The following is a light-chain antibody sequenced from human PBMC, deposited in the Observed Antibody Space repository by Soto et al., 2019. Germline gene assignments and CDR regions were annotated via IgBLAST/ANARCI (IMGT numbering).Light chain of an antibody. CDR3: QHYNNYLLT. Sequence: DIQRTQSPSTMSASVGDRVIITCRASQTISSWLAWYQQKPGKAHKLLIYKASSLESGVPSRFSGSGSGTEFTLTISSLQPDDCATYYCQHYNNYLLTFGGGTKVEIK. CDR1: QTISSW. J-gene: IGKJ4*01. V-gene: IGKV1-5*03. CDR2: KAS.